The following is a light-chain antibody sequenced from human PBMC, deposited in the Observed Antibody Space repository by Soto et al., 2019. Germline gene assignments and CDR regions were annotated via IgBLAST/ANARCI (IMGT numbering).Light chain of an antibody. Sequence: QSVLAQPASVSGSFGQSITISCSGPNTDLGVYGYVSWYQHHPGKAPKLLIYDVNNRPSGISDRFSGSKSGDTASLTISGLQAEDEADYFCFSKTSGFAYGFGTGTKVTVL. CDR3: FSKTSGFAYG. CDR2: DVN. V-gene: IGLV2-14*01. J-gene: IGLJ1*01. CDR1: NTDLGVYGY.